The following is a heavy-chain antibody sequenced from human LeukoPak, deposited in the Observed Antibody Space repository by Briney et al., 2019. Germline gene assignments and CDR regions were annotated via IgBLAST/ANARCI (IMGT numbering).Heavy chain of an antibody. CDR2: ISAGGRTT. CDR1: GGSVSSAS. J-gene: IGHJ4*02. D-gene: IGHD3-3*01. V-gene: IGHV3-48*04. CDR3: ASWAGNTQSDSWSGPFDY. Sequence: PSETLSLTCTVSGGSVSSASLYWNWVRQAPGKGLEWVSYISAGGRTTFYADSVTGRFAISRDNAKNSLYLQMSSLRVEDTAVYYCASWAGNTQSDSWSGPFDYWGQGSLVTVSS.